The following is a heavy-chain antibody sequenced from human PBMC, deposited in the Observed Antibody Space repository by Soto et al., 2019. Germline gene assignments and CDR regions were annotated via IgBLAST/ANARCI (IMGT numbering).Heavy chain of an antibody. Sequence: QVQLQESGPGLVKPSETLSLTCTVSGGSISSYYWSWIRQPPGKGLEWIGYIYYSGSTNYNPSLKSRVTMSVDTSKNQFSLKLSSVTAADTAVYYCARDRIAADYWGQGTLVTVSS. CDR3: ARDRIAADY. V-gene: IGHV4-59*01. CDR1: GGSISSYY. D-gene: IGHD6-13*01. CDR2: IYYSGST. J-gene: IGHJ4*02.